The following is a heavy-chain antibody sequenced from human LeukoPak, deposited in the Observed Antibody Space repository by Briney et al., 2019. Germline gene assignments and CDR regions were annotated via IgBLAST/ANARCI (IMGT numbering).Heavy chain of an antibody. Sequence: GGSLRLSCAASGFTVSSNYMSWVRQAPGKGLEWVSVIYSGGSTYYADSVKGRFTISRDSSKNTLYLQMNSLRAEDTAVYYCARVYNYDFWSGYSRVPNWFDPWGQGTLVTVSS. J-gene: IGHJ5*02. CDR3: ARVYNYDFWSGYSRVPNWFDP. D-gene: IGHD3-3*01. CDR1: GFTVSSNY. CDR2: IYSGGST. V-gene: IGHV3-66*01.